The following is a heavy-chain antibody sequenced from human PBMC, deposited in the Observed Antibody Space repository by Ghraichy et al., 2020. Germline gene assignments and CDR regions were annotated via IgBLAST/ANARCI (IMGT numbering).Heavy chain of an antibody. CDR3: ARDRWSGSTAVYFDL. CDR1: GFAFSGYH. J-gene: IGHJ2*01. Sequence: LSLTCAASGFAFSGYHMTWIRQAPGKGLEWLSYMTNGGSTIDYADSVKGRFTISRDNAKNSLYLQMNSLRAEDTAVYYCARDRWSGSTAVYFDLWGRGTLVPVSP. V-gene: IGHV3-11*01. CDR2: MTNGGSTI. D-gene: IGHD3-3*01.